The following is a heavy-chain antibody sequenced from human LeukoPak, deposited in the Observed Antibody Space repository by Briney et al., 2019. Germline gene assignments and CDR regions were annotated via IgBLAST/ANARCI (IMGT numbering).Heavy chain of an antibody. Sequence: SETLSLTCTVSDDSITIYYWTWIRQPPGKGLEWIGYIDHTGITNYSPSLNSRVTISRDTSKNHFSLELSSATAADTAVYARGRVSSSTWYSTYYYYFYMDVWGKGTTVTVSS. D-gene: IGHD6-13*01. CDR2: IDHTGIT. J-gene: IGHJ6*03. CDR3: GRVSSSTWYSTYYYYFYMDV. V-gene: IGHV4-59*01. CDR1: DDSITIYY.